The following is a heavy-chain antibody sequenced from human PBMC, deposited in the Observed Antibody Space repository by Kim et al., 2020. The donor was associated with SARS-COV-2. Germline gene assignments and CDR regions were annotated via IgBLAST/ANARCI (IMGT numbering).Heavy chain of an antibody. V-gene: IGHV4-39*01. J-gene: IGHJ6*02. CDR2: IYYSWTT. Sequence: SETLSLTCSVAGGPINSPTYYWGWVRQPPGKGLEWIASIYYSWTTYYNPSLGSRVTMSVDTSEYQFSLILRSLTAADTAEYFCARLSGGSYSSSWVYGMDVWGQGTTVTVSS. CDR1: GGPINSPTYY. CDR3: ARLSGGSYSSSWVYGMDV. D-gene: IGHD6-13*01.